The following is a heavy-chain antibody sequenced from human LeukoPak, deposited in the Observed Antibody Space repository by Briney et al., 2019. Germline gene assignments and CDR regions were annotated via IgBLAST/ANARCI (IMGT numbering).Heavy chain of an antibody. Sequence: SETLSLTCTVSGGSISSSSYYWGWIRQPPGKGLEWVGSIYYSGSTYYNPSLKSRVTISVDKSKNQFSLKLSSVTAADTAVYYCARDSLAAMVTSWYWGQGTLVTVSS. CDR2: IYYSGST. J-gene: IGHJ4*02. D-gene: IGHD5-18*01. CDR1: GGSISSSSYY. CDR3: ARDSLAAMVTSWY. V-gene: IGHV4-39*07.